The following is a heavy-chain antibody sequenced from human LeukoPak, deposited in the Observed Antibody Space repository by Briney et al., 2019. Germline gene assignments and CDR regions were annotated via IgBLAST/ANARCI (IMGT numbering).Heavy chain of an antibody. CDR3: TRGTGSYYSLGY. D-gene: IGHD3-10*01. Sequence: GGSLRLSCAVSGFTFSSYWMHWVRQAPGKGLVWVSRINSDGSSTIYADSVQGRFTISRDNAKNTLYLQMNSLRAEDTAVYYCTRGTGSYYSLGYWGQGTLVTVSS. V-gene: IGHV3-74*01. J-gene: IGHJ4*02. CDR1: GFTFSSYW. CDR2: INSDGSST.